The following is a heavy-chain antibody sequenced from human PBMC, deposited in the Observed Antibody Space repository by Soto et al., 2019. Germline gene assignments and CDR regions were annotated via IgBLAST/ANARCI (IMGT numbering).Heavy chain of an antibody. CDR3: ARVSSSSHLFDY. CDR2: INAGNGNT. Sequence: ASVKVSCKASGYTFTSCAMHWVRQAPGQRLEWMGWINAGNGNTKYSQKFQGRVTITRDTSASTAYMELSSLRSEDTAVYYCARVSSSSHLFDYWGQGXLFTVYS. CDR1: GYTFTSCA. J-gene: IGHJ4*02. D-gene: IGHD6-6*01. V-gene: IGHV1-3*01.